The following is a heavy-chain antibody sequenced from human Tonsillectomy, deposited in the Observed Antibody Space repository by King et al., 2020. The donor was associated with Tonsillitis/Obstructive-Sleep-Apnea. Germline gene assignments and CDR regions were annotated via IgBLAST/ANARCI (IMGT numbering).Heavy chain of an antibody. CDR3: ARHGYCTGGACYRGGFDI. V-gene: IGHV4-39*01. CDR1: GGSVSSRSSY. Sequence: LQLQESGPGLLKPSETLSLTCTVSGGSVSSRSSYWGWIRQPPGKGLEWIGSIYYSGTTYYNPPLESRVTISVDTSKNQFSLILRSGTAADTAVYYCARHGYCTGGACYRGGFDIWGQGTMVTVSS. J-gene: IGHJ3*02. CDR2: IYYSGTT. D-gene: IGHD2-8*02.